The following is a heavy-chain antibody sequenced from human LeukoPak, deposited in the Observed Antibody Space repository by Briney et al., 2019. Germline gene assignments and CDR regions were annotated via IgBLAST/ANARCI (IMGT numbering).Heavy chain of an antibody. V-gene: IGHV1-2*06. Sequence: ASVKVSCKASGYTFTGYYMHWVRQAPGQGLEWMGRINPNSGGTNYAQKFQGRVTMTRDTSISTAYMELSRLRSDDTAVYYCARGTEYYDFWRTSASPNWVPTNWFDPWGQGTLVTVSS. CDR1: GYTFTGYY. CDR3: ARGTEYYDFWRTSASPNWVPTNWFDP. D-gene: IGHD3-3*01. J-gene: IGHJ5*02. CDR2: INPNSGGT.